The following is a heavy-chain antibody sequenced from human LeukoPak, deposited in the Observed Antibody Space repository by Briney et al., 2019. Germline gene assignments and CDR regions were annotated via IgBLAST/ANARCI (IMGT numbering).Heavy chain of an antibody. V-gene: IGHV3-11*04. J-gene: IGHJ6*03. CDR2: ISSGGSTI. Sequence: GGSLRLSCAASGFTFSDYYMTWIRQAPGKGLEWVSYISSGGSTIDYADSVKGRFTISRDNTKNSLYLQMNSLRAEDTAVYYCARVHTYNPGFYYSYYMDVWGKGTTVTVSS. CDR1: GFTFSDYY. D-gene: IGHD1-14*01. CDR3: ARVHTYNPGFYYSYYMDV.